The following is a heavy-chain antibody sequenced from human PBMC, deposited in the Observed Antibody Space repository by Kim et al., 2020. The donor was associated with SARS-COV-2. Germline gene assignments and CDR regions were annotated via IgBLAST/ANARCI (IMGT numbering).Heavy chain of an antibody. Sequence: ASVKVSCKVSGYTLTELSMHWVRQAPGKGLEWMGGFDPEDGETIYAQKFQGRVTMTEDTSTDTAYMELSSLRSEDTAVYYCANYDSSGYRHNWFDPWGQGTLVTVSS. CDR1: GYTLTELS. V-gene: IGHV1-24*01. J-gene: IGHJ5*02. CDR3: ANYDSSGYRHNWFDP. D-gene: IGHD3-22*01. CDR2: FDPEDGET.